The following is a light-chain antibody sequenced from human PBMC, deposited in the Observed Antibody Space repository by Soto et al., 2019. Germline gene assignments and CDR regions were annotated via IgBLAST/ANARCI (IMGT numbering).Light chain of an antibody. V-gene: IGKV1-5*01. CDR3: QQYNSQWT. J-gene: IGKJ1*01. CDR1: QSITNW. CDR2: DAS. Sequence: DIQMTQSPSTLSASVGDRVTITCRASQSITNWLAWYQQKPGKAPKLLMYDASSSHSGVPSRFSGSGSGTEFTLTISSLQPDDFATYYCQQYNSQWTFGQGTKVDIK.